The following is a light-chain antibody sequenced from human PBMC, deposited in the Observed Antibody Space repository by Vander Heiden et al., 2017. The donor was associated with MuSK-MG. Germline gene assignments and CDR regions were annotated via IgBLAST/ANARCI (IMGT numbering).Light chain of an antibody. Sequence: QSVLTQPPSVSGAPGQRGTISCTGRRPNIGAGYDVHGYQQLPGPAPKLLIYGNSNRPSGVPDRFSGSKSGTSASLAITGLQAEDEADYYCQSYDSSLSGSVVFGGGTKLTVL. CDR1: RPNIGAGYD. CDR2: GNS. V-gene: IGLV1-40*01. CDR3: QSYDSSLSGSVV. J-gene: IGLJ2*01.